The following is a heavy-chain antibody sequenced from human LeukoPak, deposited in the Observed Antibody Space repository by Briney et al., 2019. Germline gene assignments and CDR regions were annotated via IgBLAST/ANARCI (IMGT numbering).Heavy chain of an antibody. CDR1: GGSISSGSYY. V-gene: IGHV4-61*02. CDR2: IYTSGST. J-gene: IGHJ6*03. CDR3: ARVSIAARMYYYYYMDV. Sequence: PSETLSLTCTVSGGSISSGSYYWSWIRQPAGKGLEWIGRIYTSGSTNYNPSLKSRVTISVDTSKNQFSLKLSSVTAADTAVYYCARVSIAARMYYYYYMDVWGKGTTVTVSS. D-gene: IGHD6-6*01.